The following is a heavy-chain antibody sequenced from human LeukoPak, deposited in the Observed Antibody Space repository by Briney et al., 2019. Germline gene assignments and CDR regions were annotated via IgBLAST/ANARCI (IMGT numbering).Heavy chain of an antibody. Sequence: AGSLRLSCTASEFTFSSYYMSWVRQAPGKGLEWVSSISGSGGRTYYADSVKGRFTISRDNSKNTLYLQMNSLRAEDTAVYYCAKDLITMIIPGVCLDYWGQGTLVTVSS. D-gene: IGHD3-22*01. CDR1: EFTFSSYY. CDR3: AKDLITMIIPGVCLDY. CDR2: ISGSGGRT. V-gene: IGHV3-23*01. J-gene: IGHJ4*02.